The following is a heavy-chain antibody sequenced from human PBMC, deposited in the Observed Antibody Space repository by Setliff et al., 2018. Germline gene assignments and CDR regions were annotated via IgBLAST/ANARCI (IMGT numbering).Heavy chain of an antibody. D-gene: IGHD3-10*01. CDR2: IYWDDDK. Sequence: SGPTLVNPTQTLTLTCTFSGFSLSTSGVGVGWIRQPPGKAREWHALIYWDDDKRYSPSLKSRLTITKDTSKTQVVLTMTNMDPVDTATYYCAHRGGMVRGSDAFDIWGQGTMVTVSS. V-gene: IGHV2-5*02. CDR1: GFSLSTSGVG. CDR3: AHRGGMVRGSDAFDI. J-gene: IGHJ3*02.